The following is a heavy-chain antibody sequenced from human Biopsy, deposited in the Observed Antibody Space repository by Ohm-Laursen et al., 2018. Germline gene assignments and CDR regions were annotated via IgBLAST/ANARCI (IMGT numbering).Heavy chain of an antibody. CDR1: GFSLSSTGMR. CDR3: ARTRAHNFGALEF. J-gene: IGHJ4*01. Sequence: PTQTLTLTRSFSGFSLSSTGMRISWVRQPPGKALERLGRIDWDDDKFYSPSLETRLSLSKDTTTNQVVLTLTDVDPEDTATYYSARTRAHNFGALEFWGQGILVTVSS. V-gene: IGHV2-70*04. D-gene: IGHD1-1*01. CDR2: IDWDDDK.